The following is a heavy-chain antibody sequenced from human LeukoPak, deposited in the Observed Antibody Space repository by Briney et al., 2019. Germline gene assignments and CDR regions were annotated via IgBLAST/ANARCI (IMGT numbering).Heavy chain of an antibody. D-gene: IGHD2-15*01. J-gene: IGHJ3*02. CDR2: ISWNSGSI. CDR3: AKPVVAAPGDAFDI. V-gene: IGHV3-9*01. Sequence: GGSLRLSCAASGFTFDDYAMHWVRHAPGKGLEWVSGISWNSGSIGYADSVKGRFTISRDNAKNSLYPQMNSLRAEDTALYYCAKPVVAAPGDAFDIWGQGTMVTVSS. CDR1: GFTFDDYA.